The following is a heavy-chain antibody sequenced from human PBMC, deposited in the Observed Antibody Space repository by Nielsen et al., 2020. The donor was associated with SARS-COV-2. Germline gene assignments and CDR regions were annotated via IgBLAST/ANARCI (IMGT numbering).Heavy chain of an antibody. J-gene: IGHJ4*02. D-gene: IGHD3-22*01. V-gene: IGHV3-33*01. CDR2: IWYDGSNK. CDR3: ARDRYKYYYDSSGYSPDY. CDR1: GFTFSSYG. Sequence: GESLKISCAASGFTFSSYGMHWVRQAPGKGLEWVAVIWYDGSNKYYADSVKGRFTISRDNSKNTLYLQMNSLRAEDTAVYYCARDRYKYYYDSSGYSPDYWGQGTLVTVSS.